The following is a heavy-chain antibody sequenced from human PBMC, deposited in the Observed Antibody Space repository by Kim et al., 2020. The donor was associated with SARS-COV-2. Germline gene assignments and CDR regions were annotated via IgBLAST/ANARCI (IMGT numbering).Heavy chain of an antibody. J-gene: IGHJ4*02. CDR3: AKDPFVTTVLTQGYFDY. Sequence: GGSLRLSCAASGFTFSNYPMSWVRQAPGKGLELVSTISGSGSNTFYEDSVKGRFTISRDNSKNTLYLQMNILRAEDTAVYYCAKDPFVTTVLTQGYFDYWGQGTLVTVSS. CDR2: ISGSGSNT. D-gene: IGHD4-17*01. CDR1: GFTFSNYP. V-gene: IGHV3-23*01.